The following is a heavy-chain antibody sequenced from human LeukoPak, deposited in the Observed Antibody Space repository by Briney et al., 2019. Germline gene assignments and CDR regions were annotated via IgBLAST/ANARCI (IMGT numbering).Heavy chain of an antibody. V-gene: IGHV1-69*04. CDR2: IIPILGIA. J-gene: IGHJ2*01. Sequence: SVKVSCKASGGTFSSYAISWVRQAPGQGLERMGRIIPILGIANYAQKFQGRVTITADKSTSTAYMELSSLRSEDTAVYYCARTKVPAEETWYFDLWGRGTLVTVSS. CDR1: GGTFSSYA. D-gene: IGHD2-2*01. CDR3: ARTKVPAEETWYFDL.